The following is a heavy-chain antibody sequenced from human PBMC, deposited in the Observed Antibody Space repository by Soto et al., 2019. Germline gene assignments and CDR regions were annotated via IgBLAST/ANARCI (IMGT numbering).Heavy chain of an antibody. CDR1: GFTFRNFV. J-gene: IGHJ4*02. V-gene: IGHV3-23*01. CDR3: AQDRGWGVVSPSHDS. D-gene: IGHD2-21*01. Sequence: EVQLLESGGGVVQPGGSLRLSCAASGFTFRNFVMSWVRQAPGKGLEWVSAIRATGGQTFYADSVKGRFTISRDNSKNMLYLQIDSQRDEDTALYFCAQDRGWGVVSPSHDSWGQGTLVTVSS. CDR2: IRATGGQT.